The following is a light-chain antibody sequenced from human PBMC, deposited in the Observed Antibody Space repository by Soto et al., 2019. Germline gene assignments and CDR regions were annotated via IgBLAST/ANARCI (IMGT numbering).Light chain of an antibody. J-gene: IGLJ2*01. CDR2: EVS. CDR1: SSDIGGYNY. V-gene: IGLV2-14*01. Sequence: QSALTQPASVSASLGQSITISCTGTSSDIGGYNYVSWYQQHPGKAPKLLIYEVSYRPSGVSNRFSASKSGNTASLTISGLQAEDEADYYCTSYTSSSTLVFGGGTKVTVL. CDR3: TSYTSSSTLV.